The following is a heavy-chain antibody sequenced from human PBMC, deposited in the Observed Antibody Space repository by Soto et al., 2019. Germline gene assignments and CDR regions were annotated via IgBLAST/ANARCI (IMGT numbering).Heavy chain of an antibody. J-gene: IGHJ3*02. CDR3: ASDFVEPTGPADAFDI. Sequence: ESGGGVVQPGRSLRLSCAASGFTFSSYGMHWVRQAPGKGLEWVAVIWYDGSNKYYADSVKGRFTISRDNSKNTLYLQMNSLRAEDTAVYYCASDFVEPTGPADAFDIWGQGTMVTVSS. D-gene: IGHD1-1*01. CDR1: GFTFSSYG. V-gene: IGHV3-33*01. CDR2: IWYDGSNK.